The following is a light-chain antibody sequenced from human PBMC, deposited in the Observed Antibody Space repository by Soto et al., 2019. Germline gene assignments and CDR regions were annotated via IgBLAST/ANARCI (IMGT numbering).Light chain of an antibody. J-gene: IGLJ2*01. Sequence: QSALTQPPSASGSPGQSVTISCTGTSTDIGGYNFVSWYQQQPGKAPTLLIYEVYKRPSGVPDRFSGSKSGNTASLTVSGRQADDGADCYCTSFALSEDPRVDFGGGTKLPVL. V-gene: IGLV2-8*01. CDR3: TSFALSEDPRVD. CDR1: STDIGGYNF. CDR2: EVY.